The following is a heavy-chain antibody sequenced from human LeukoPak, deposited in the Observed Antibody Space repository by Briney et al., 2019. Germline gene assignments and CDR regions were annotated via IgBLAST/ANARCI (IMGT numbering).Heavy chain of an antibody. CDR2: VRDKARSYTT. J-gene: IGHJ4*02. V-gene: IGHV3-72*01. CDR1: GFTFSDHH. D-gene: IGHD3-10*01. Sequence: GGSLRLSCAASGFTFSDHHMDWVRQAPGKGLEWVGRVRDKARSYTTEYAASVKGRFTISRDESKNSLNLQMNSLKTEDTAVYYCARGPSRVRGVYTGDHWGQGTLVTVSS. CDR3: ARGPSRVRGVYTGDH.